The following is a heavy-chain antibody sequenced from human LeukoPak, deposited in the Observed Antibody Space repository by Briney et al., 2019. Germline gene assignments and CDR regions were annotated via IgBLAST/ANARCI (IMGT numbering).Heavy chain of an antibody. CDR1: GFTFSSYA. D-gene: IGHD3-22*01. CDR2: ISGSGFTT. J-gene: IGHJ2*01. CDR3: AKDIEVAITGHYFDL. Sequence: GGSLRLSCAASGFTFSSYAMSWVRQAPGQGLEWLSAISGSGFTTHYADSVKGRFTISRDNSKTTLFLQMNSLRAEDTALYYCAKDIEVAITGHYFDLWGRGTLVAVSS. V-gene: IGHV3-23*01.